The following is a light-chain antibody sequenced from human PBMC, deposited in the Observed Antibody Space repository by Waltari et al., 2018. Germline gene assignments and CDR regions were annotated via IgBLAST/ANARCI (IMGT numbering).Light chain of an antibody. CDR1: QSLLHTDVYNY. CDR2: LAS. CDR3: MQAVQGLS. V-gene: IGKV2-28*01. J-gene: IGKJ4*01. Sequence: EIVMTQSPLSLPVTPGEPASISCRSSQSLLHTDVYNYLDWYLQKAGQSPQLLIYLASHRASGVTDRFSGRGSGTDFTLKISRGEAEDVGVYDCMQAVQGLSFGGGTKVE.